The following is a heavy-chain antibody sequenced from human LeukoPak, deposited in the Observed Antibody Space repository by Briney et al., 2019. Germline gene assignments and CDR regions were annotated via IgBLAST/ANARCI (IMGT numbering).Heavy chain of an antibody. CDR3: AKDLDLRSYYYDTSADAAFDI. CDR2: ISGSGGST. J-gene: IGHJ3*02. CDR1: GFTFSSYA. Sequence: PGGSLRLSCAASGFTFSSYAMSWVRQAPGKGLEWVSAISGSGGSTYYADSVKGRFTISRDNPKNTLYLQMNSLRAEDTAVYYCAKDLDLRSYYYDTSADAAFDIWGQGTMVTVSS. D-gene: IGHD3-22*01. V-gene: IGHV3-23*01.